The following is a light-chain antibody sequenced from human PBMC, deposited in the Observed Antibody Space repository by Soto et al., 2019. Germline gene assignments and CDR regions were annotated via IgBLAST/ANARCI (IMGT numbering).Light chain of an antibody. CDR3: QQSYSTPPT. Sequence: DIQMTQSPSSLSASVGDRFTITCRASQSISTFVNWYQQKPGKAPKLLIYAASSLQSGVPSRFSGSGSGTDFTLTISSLQPEDFATYYCQQSYSTPPTFGQGTRLEI. V-gene: IGKV1-39*01. CDR2: AAS. J-gene: IGKJ5*01. CDR1: QSISTF.